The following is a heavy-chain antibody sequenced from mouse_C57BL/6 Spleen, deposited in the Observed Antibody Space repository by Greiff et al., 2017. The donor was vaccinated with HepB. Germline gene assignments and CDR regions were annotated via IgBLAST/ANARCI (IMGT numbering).Heavy chain of an antibody. J-gene: IGHJ3*01. D-gene: IGHD3-2*02. Sequence: QVQLQQSGAELVRPGASVTLSCKASGYTFTDYEMHWVKQTPVHGLEWIGAIDPETGGTAYNQKFKGKAILTADKSSSTAYMELRSLTSEDSAVYYCTRSSKLRLWFAYWGQGTLVTVSA. CDR1: GYTFTDYE. CDR3: TRSSKLRLWFAY. V-gene: IGHV1-15*01. CDR2: IDPETGGT.